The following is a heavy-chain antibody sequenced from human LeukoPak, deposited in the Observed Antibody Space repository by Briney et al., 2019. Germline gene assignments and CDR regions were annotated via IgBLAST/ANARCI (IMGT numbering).Heavy chain of an antibody. J-gene: IGHJ4*02. CDR1: GFTFSSYA. V-gene: IGHV3-23*01. CDR2: ISGSGGST. D-gene: IGHD6-19*01. Sequence: GGSLRLSCAASGFTFSSYAMSWVRQAPGKGLEWVSAISGSGGSTYYADSVKGRFTISRDNAKNSLYLQMNSLRAEDTAVYYCARRSLAVAGTDYDGDFDYWGQGTLVTVSS. CDR3: ARRSLAVAGTDYDGDFDY.